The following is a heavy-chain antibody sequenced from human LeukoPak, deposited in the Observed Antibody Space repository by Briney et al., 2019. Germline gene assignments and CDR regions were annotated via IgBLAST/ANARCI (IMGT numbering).Heavy chain of an antibody. V-gene: IGHV4-34*01. J-gene: IGHJ3*02. Sequence: SETLSLTCAVYGGSFSGYYWSWIRQPPGKGLEWIGEINHSGSTNYNPSLKSRVTISVDTSKNQFSLKLSSVTAADTAVYYCARPLVWFLAFDIWGQGTMVTVSS. CDR3: ARPLVWFLAFDI. D-gene: IGHD3-10*01. CDR2: INHSGST. CDR1: GGSFSGYY.